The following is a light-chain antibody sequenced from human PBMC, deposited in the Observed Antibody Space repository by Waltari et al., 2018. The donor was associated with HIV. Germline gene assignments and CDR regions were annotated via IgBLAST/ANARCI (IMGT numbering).Light chain of an antibody. Sequence: DIQMTQSPSSLSASVGDRVTITCRASQGISTYLAWFQQKPGEAPKSLIYAASTLQSGGPSKFSGSGSGTDCTLTITSLQPEDFATYYCQQYFTYPRTFGQGTKVEFK. CDR2: AAS. J-gene: IGKJ1*01. V-gene: IGKV1-16*02. CDR3: QQYFTYPRT. CDR1: QGISTY.